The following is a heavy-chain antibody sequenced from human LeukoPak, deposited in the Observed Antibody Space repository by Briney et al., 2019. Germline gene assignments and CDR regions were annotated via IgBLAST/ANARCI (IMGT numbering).Heavy chain of an antibody. D-gene: IGHD3-22*01. CDR3: ARGAKYYYDLLDY. CDR1: GGSFSGYY. V-gene: IGHV4-34*01. J-gene: IGHJ4*02. Sequence: PSETLSLTCAVHGGSFSGYYWSWIRQPPGKGLEWIGEINHSGSTNYNPSLKSRVTISVDTSKNQFSLKLRSVTAADTAVYYCARGAKYYYDLLDYWGQGTLVTVSS. CDR2: INHSGST.